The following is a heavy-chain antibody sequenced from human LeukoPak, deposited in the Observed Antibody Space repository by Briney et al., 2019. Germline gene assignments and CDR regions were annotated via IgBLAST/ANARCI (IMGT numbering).Heavy chain of an antibody. D-gene: IGHD1-26*01. J-gene: IGHJ4*02. CDR2: IYYIRNT. Sequence: SETLSLTCTVSGGSVGSGGYYWSWIRQPPGGGLEWIGDIYYIRNTNYNPSLKSRVTMSLDPSKNQFSLKLNSVTAADTAVYYCARTQSQSGSYRYYLAYWGQGTLVTVSS. V-gene: IGHV4-61*08. CDR1: GGSVGSGGYY. CDR3: ARTQSQSGSYRYYLAY.